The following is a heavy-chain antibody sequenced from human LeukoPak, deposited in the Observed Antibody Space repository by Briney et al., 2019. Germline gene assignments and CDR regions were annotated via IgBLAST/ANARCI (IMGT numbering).Heavy chain of an antibody. CDR2: FDPEDGET. V-gene: IGHV1-24*01. J-gene: IGHJ4*02. Sequence: GASVKVSCKVSGYTLTELSLHWVRQAPGKGLEWMGGFDPEDGETIYAQKFQGRVTMTEDTSTDTAYMELSSLRSEDTAVYYCATYGDHVPTAFDYWGQGTLVTVSS. D-gene: IGHD4-17*01. CDR1: GYTLTELS. CDR3: ATYGDHVPTAFDY.